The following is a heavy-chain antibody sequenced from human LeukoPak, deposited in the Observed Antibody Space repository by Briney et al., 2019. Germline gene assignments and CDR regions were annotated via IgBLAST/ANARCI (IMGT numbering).Heavy chain of an antibody. CDR3: ARRTAGYDIEAKNAFDM. V-gene: IGHV4-38-2*01. J-gene: IGHJ3*02. D-gene: IGHD3-9*01. Sequence: SETLSLTCGVSGFSISSGHYWAWLRQPPGKGLQWIGNIYRNGNTYYNPSLKSRVTISVDTSKNQFSLNLSSVTAADTAIYYCARRTAGYDIEAKNAFDMWGQGRMVTVSS. CDR2: IYRNGNT. CDR1: GFSISSGHY.